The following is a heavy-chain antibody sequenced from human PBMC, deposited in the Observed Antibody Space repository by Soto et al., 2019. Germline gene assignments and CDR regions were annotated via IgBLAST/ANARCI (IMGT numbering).Heavy chain of an antibody. CDR3: ARDQIVVVPAAIAPDIYYYYYGMDV. D-gene: IGHD2-2*02. J-gene: IGHJ6*02. CDR1: GGSISSYY. CDR2: IYTSGGT. V-gene: IGHV4-4*07. Sequence: SETLSLTCTVSGGSISSYYWSWIRQPAGKGLEWIGRIYTSGGTNYNPSLKSRVTMSVDTSKNQFSLKLSSVTAADTAVYYCARDQIVVVPAAIAPDIYYYYYGMDVWGQGTTVTVSS.